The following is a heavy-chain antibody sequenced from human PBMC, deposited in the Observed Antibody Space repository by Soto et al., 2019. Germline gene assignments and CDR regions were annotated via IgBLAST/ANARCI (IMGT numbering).Heavy chain of an antibody. CDR1: GYSFTRYW. Sequence: LTISRSASGYSFTRYWIGWLRQMPGKGLEWMGIIYPGDSDTRYSPSFQGQVTISADKSISTAYLQWSSLKASDTAMYYCASGSNYYYYGMDVWGQGTTVTVSS. V-gene: IGHV5-51*01. CDR3: ASGSNYYYYGMDV. D-gene: IGHD3-10*01. J-gene: IGHJ6*02. CDR2: IYPGDSDT.